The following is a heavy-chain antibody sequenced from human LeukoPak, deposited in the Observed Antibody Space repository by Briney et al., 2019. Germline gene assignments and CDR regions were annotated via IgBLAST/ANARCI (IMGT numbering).Heavy chain of an antibody. D-gene: IGHD3-10*01. CDR2: IYGSGST. J-gene: IGHJ5*02. Sequence: SETLSLTCTVSGGSIRSYWSWIRQPAGKGLEWIGRIYGSGSTDYNPSLKSRVTMSIDTSKNQFSLNLISVTAADTAVYYCARDSGTTGEVKLDPWGQGTLVTVSS. V-gene: IGHV4-4*07. CDR1: GGSIRSY. CDR3: ARDSGTTGEVKLDP.